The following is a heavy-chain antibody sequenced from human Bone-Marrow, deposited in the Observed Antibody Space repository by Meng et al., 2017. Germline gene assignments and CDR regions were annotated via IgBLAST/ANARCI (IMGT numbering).Heavy chain of an antibody. CDR1: GGSISSYS. Sequence: SETLSLTCTVSGGSISSYSWSWIRQPAGKGLEWIGRIYTSGSTNYNPSLKSRVTMSVDTSKNQFSLKLSSVTAADTAVYYCAREVLAYSSSYMDVWGQGTMVTVSS. CDR3: AREVLAYSSSYMDV. D-gene: IGHD6-13*01. V-gene: IGHV4-4*07. J-gene: IGHJ6*02. CDR2: IYTSGST.